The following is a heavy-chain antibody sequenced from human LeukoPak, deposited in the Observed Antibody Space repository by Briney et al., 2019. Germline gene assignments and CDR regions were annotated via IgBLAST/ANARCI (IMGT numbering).Heavy chain of an antibody. Sequence: GSLRLSCAASGFTLSSYGMSWVRQAPGKGLEWVSAISGSGGSTYYADSVKGRFTISRDNSKNTLYLQMNSLRAEDTAVYYCAKSPLYRATNFDYWGQGTLVTVSS. V-gene: IGHV3-23*01. CDR3: AKSPLYRATNFDY. CDR1: GFTLSSYG. J-gene: IGHJ4*02. CDR2: ISGSGGST. D-gene: IGHD1-26*01.